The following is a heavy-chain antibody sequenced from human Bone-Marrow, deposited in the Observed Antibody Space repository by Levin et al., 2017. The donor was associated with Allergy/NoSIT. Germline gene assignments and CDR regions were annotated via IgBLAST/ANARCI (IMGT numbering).Heavy chain of an antibody. CDR1: GGSISTGDYY. D-gene: IGHD3-10*01. Sequence: SQTLSLTCTVSGGSISTGDYYWSWIRQPPGKGLEWIGYIYYSETTYYNPSLKSRLTISADTSRNQFSLKLSAVTAADTAVYYCARDIRGHYGMDVWGQGTTVTVSS. V-gene: IGHV4-30-4*01. J-gene: IGHJ6*02. CDR3: ARDIRGHYGMDV. CDR2: IYYSETT.